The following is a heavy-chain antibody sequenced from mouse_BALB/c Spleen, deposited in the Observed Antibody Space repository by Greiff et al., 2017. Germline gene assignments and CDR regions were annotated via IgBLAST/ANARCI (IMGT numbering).Heavy chain of an antibody. CDR1: GYTFTDYE. Sequence: VQLVESGAELVRPGASVTLSCKASGYTFTDYEMHWVKQTPVHGLEWIGAIDPETGGTAYNQKFKGKATLTADKSSSTAYMELRSLTSEDSAVYYCTRFRRGYYAMDYWGQGTSVTVSS. V-gene: IGHV1-15*01. CDR3: TRFRRGYYAMDY. J-gene: IGHJ4*01. CDR2: IDPETGGT.